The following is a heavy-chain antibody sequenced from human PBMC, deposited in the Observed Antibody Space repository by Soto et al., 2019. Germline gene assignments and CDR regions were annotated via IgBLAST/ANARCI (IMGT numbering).Heavy chain of an antibody. V-gene: IGHV1-18*01. CDR3: ASVLPPFDP. CDR1: GYTFTSYG. J-gene: IGHJ5*02. Sequence: QVQLVQSGAEVKKPWASVKVSCKASGYTFTSYGISWVRQAPGQGLEWMGWINAYNGNTNDAQKLQGRVTMNTDTSTSTAYMELRSLRSDATAVYYCASVLPPFDPWGQGTLVTVSS. CDR2: INAYNGNT.